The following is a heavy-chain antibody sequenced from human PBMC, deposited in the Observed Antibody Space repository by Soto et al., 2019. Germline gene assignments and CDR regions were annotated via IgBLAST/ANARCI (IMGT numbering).Heavy chain of an antibody. D-gene: IGHD3-3*01. Sequence: GGSLRLSCAASGFTFSSYWMHWVRQAPGKGLVWVSRINSDGSSTSYADSVKGRFTISRDNAKNTLYLQMNSLRAEDTAVYYCARDPLWNVGNYYYYGMDVWGQGTTVTVSS. CDR1: GFTFSSYW. CDR3: ARDPLWNVGNYYYYGMDV. J-gene: IGHJ6*02. V-gene: IGHV3-74*01. CDR2: INSDGSST.